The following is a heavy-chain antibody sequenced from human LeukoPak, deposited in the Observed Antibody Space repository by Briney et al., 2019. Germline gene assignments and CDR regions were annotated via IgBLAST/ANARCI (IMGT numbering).Heavy chain of an antibody. D-gene: IGHD6-19*01. Sequence: SGGSLRLSCAASGFIFRNYGMHWVRQAPGKGLEWVAVISYDGSNKYYADSVKGRFTISRDNSKNTLYLQMNSLRAEDTAVYYCAKVSTYSSGWYFDYWGQGTLVTVSS. J-gene: IGHJ4*02. CDR2: ISYDGSNK. V-gene: IGHV3-30*18. CDR1: GFIFRNYG. CDR3: AKVSTYSSGWYFDY.